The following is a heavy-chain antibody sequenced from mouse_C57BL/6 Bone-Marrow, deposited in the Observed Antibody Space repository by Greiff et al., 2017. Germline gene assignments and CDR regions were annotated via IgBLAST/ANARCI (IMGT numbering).Heavy chain of an antibody. Sequence: QVHVKQSGPGLVQPSQSLSITCTVSGFSLTSYGVHWVRQSPGKGLEWLGVIWRGGSTDYNAAFMSRLSITKDNSTSQVFFKMNSLQADDTAIDYCAKFDGYPYAMDYWGQGTSVTVSS. CDR3: AKFDGYPYAMDY. CDR2: IWRGGST. J-gene: IGHJ4*01. CDR1: GFSLTSYG. D-gene: IGHD2-3*01. V-gene: IGHV2-5*01.